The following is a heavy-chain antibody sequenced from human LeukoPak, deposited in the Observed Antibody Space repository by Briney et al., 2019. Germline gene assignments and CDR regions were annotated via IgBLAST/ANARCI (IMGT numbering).Heavy chain of an antibody. Sequence: PSETLSLTCAAYGGSFNNYYWSWVRQPPGKGLEWIGEINHSGSTNYNPSLKSRLTISVDTPKNQFSLKLSSVTASGTAVYYCARGTYYFDTSAHETDDYWGQGTLVTVSS. CDR1: GGSFNNYY. CDR2: INHSGST. CDR3: ARGTYYFDTSAHETDDY. D-gene: IGHD3-22*01. J-gene: IGHJ4*02. V-gene: IGHV4-34*01.